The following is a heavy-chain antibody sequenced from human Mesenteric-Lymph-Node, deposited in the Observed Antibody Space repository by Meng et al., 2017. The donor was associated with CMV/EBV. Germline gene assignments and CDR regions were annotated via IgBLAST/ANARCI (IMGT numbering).Heavy chain of an antibody. CDR1: GGTFSSYA. J-gene: IGHJ5*02. CDR2: IIPIFGTA. V-gene: IGHV1-69*05. CDR3: ATYSSSSVGWFDP. D-gene: IGHD6-6*01. Sequence: KASGGTFSSYAISWVRQAPGQGLEWTGGIIPIFGTANYAQKFQGRVTITTDESTSTAYMELSSLRSEDTAVYYCATYSSSSVGWFDPWGQGTLVTVSS.